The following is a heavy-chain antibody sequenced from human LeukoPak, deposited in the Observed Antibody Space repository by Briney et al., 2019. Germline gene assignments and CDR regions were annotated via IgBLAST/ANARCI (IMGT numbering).Heavy chain of an antibody. CDR3: ARSTYSYDYPDS. D-gene: IGHD5-18*01. CDR1: GFTFSSYG. Sequence: GGSLRLSCAASGFTFSSYGMHWVRQAPGKGLEWVAVIWYDGSNKYYADSVKGRFTISRDNSKNTLFLQMDSLRTEDTAVYYCARSTYSYDYPDSWGQGTLVTVSS. CDR2: IWYDGSNK. V-gene: IGHV3-33*01. J-gene: IGHJ5*01.